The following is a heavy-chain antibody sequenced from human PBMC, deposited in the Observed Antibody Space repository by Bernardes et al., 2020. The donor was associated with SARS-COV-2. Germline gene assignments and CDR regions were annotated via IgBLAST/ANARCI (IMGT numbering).Heavy chain of an antibody. CDR1: GFTFSNAW. Sequence: GGSLSLSGAASGFTFSNAWMSWVRQAPGKGLEWVGRIKSKTDGGTTDYAAPVKGRFTISRDDSKNTLYLQMNSLKTEDTAVYYCTTGGAITIFGVVIVMDAFDIWGQGTMVTVSS. D-gene: IGHD3-3*01. CDR3: TTGGAITIFGVVIVMDAFDI. CDR2: IKSKTDGGTT. J-gene: IGHJ3*02. V-gene: IGHV3-15*01.